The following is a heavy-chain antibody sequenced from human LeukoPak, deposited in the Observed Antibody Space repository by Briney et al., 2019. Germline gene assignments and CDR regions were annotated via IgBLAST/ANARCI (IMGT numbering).Heavy chain of an antibody. V-gene: IGHV4-30-2*01. J-gene: IGHJ4*02. CDR1: GDSISSGDYF. D-gene: IGHD6-13*01. CDR3: ARDRGSSTDY. Sequence: SETLSLTCTVSGDSISSGDYFWSWIRQPPGKGLEWIGYIHHSGSTHYNPSLKSRVSTSVDRSKNHFSLNLSSVTAADTAVYFCARDRGSSTDYWGQGALVTVSS. CDR2: IHHSGST.